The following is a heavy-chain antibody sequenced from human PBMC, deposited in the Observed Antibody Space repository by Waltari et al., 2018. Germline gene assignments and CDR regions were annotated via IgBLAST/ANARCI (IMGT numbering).Heavy chain of an antibody. J-gene: IGHJ4*02. CDR1: GGSISSDIYY. CDR2: THTSGRT. D-gene: IGHD3-10*01. CDR3: ASFGSHSY. Sequence: QVQLQESGPGLVKPSQTLSLTCTVSGGSISSDIYYWTWIRQPAGKGLEWIGRTHTSGRTYYNPSLKSRLTISVDRSSNQFSLKLSSVTAADTAVYYCASFGSHSYWGQGTLVTVSS. V-gene: IGHV4-61*02.